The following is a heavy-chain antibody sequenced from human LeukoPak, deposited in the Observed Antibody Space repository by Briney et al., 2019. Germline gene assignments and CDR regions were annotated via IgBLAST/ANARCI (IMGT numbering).Heavy chain of an antibody. CDR2: ITNSGGST. V-gene: IGHV3-23*01. CDR3: ARASGYSYGDYFDY. J-gene: IGHJ4*02. CDR1: GFIFSSYA. Sequence: PGGSLRLSCAASGFIFSSYAMNWVRQAPGKGLEWVSAITNSGGSTYYADSVKGRFTISRDNAKNSLYLQMNSLRAEDTAVYYCARASGYSYGDYFDYWGQGTLVTVSS. D-gene: IGHD5-18*01.